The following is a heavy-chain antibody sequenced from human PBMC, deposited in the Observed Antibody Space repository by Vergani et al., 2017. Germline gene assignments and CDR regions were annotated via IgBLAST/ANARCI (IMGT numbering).Heavy chain of an antibody. CDR3: AKDNWNYVSYFDY. CDR1: GFTFRSYA. V-gene: IGHV3-23*01. CDR2: ISGSGGST. Sequence: EVQLLESGGGLVQPGGSLRLSCAASGFTFRSYAMSWVRQAPGKGLEWVSAISGSGGSTYYADSVKGRFTISRDNSKNTLYLQMNSLRAEDTAVYYCAKDNWNYVSYFDYWGQGTLVTVSS. J-gene: IGHJ4*02. D-gene: IGHD1-7*01.